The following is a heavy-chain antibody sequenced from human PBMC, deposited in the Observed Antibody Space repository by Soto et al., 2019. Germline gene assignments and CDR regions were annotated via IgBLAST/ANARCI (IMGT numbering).Heavy chain of an antibody. CDR2: INHSGST. D-gene: IGHD2-8*02. CDR3: ARDKITGLFDY. CDR1: GGSFSGYY. J-gene: IGHJ4*02. Sequence: PSETLSLTCAVYGGSFSGYYWTWIRQPPGTGLEWIGEINHSGSTNYNPSLKSRVTISVDTSKNQFSLKLTSVTAADTAVYYCARDKITGLFDYWGQRTPVIVSS. V-gene: IGHV4-34*01.